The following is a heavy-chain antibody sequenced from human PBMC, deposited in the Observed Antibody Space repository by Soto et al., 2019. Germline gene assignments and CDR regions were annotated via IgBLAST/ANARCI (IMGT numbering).Heavy chain of an antibody. Sequence: VGSLRLSCAASGFSFSHYWRHWFRQAPGKGLVWVSRISPDGRTTTYADSVKGRFTISRDNAKSTLYLQMNSLTVEDGAVYYCADSWLPTSYWGPGTLVTVSS. D-gene: IGHD3-10*01. CDR1: GFSFSHYW. J-gene: IGHJ4*02. V-gene: IGHV3-74*01. CDR3: ADSWLPTSY. CDR2: ISPDGRTT.